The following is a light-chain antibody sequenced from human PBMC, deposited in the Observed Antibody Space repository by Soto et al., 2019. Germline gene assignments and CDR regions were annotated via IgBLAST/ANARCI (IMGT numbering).Light chain of an antibody. J-gene: IGKJ5*01. CDR2: AAS. CDR3: QQYDNFPRAIN. V-gene: IGKV1-12*01. Sequence: DIQMTQSPSSLSASVGDRVTITCRASQDLDRWLAWYQQKPGEAPKVLIFAASSLQSGLPSRFSGGGSGTDFSLTISSLQPEDFATYYCQQYDNFPRAINFGQGTRLEIK. CDR1: QDLDRW.